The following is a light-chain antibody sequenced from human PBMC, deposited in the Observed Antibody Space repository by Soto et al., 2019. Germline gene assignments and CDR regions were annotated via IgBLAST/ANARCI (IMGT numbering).Light chain of an antibody. Sequence: DVPMTQSPSSLSASVGDRVTLTCRASQGISNHLAWYQQKPGKVPKLLIYGASALQSGVPSRFSGSGSGTDFTLTISSLQPEDVATYYCQKYDRAPFTFGPGTKVDIK. J-gene: IGKJ3*01. CDR2: GAS. CDR1: QGISNH. V-gene: IGKV1-27*01. CDR3: QKYDRAPFT.